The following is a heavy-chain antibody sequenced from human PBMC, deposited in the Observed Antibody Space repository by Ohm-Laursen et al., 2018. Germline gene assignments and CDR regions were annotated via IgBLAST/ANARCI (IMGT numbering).Heavy chain of an antibody. CDR3: ARDRDWAIDY. D-gene: IGHD3/OR15-3a*01. CDR1: GFIFSNYW. V-gene: IGHV3-48*02. Sequence: GSLRLSCAASGFIFSNYWMNWVRQAPGKGLEWLSYINAYKNDLFYADSVKGRFTISRDNAENLLYLQMDRLRDDDTAVYYCARDRDWAIDYWGQGTLVTVSS. J-gene: IGHJ4*02. CDR2: INAYKNDL.